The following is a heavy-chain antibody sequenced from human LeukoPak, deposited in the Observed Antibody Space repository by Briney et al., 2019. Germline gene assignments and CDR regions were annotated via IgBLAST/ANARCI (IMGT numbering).Heavy chain of an antibody. CDR1: GFTFSNFA. Sequence: QPGGSLRLSCVASGFTFSNFAMHWVRQAPGKGLEWVSYISSSGSIIYYSDSVKGRFTISRDNAKNSLYLQMNSLRAEDTAVYYCARDFGYFWGQGTLVTVSS. J-gene: IGHJ4*02. V-gene: IGHV3-48*04. D-gene: IGHD3-10*01. CDR3: ARDFGYF. CDR2: ISSSGSII.